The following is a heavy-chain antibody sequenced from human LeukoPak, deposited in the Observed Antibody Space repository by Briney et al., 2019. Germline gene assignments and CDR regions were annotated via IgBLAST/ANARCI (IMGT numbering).Heavy chain of an antibody. J-gene: IGHJ4*02. D-gene: IGHD4-17*01. CDR1: VGSISSYY. V-gene: IGHV4-59*01. CDR3: ARDYYGDFYFDY. Sequence: SETLSLTCTVSVGSISSYYWSWLRQPPGKGLEWIGYIYYSGSTNYNPSRKSRVTISVDTSKNQFSLKLGSVTAADTAVYYCARDYYGDFYFDYWGQGTLVTVSS. CDR2: IYYSGST.